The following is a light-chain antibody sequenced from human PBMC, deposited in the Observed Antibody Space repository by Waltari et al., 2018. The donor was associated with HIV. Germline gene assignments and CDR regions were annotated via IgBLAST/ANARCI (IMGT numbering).Light chain of an antibody. CDR1: QSLLQSNGSNY. J-gene: IGKJ5*01. Sequence: DIVMTKSPLSLPVTLGEPASIPCRSSQSLLQSNGSNYLDWYLQKPGQSPQLLIYLGSDRASGVPDRFSGSGSCTDFTLKISRVEAEDVGIYYCMEPLQATFGQGTRLEIK. V-gene: IGKV2-28*01. CDR2: LGS. CDR3: MEPLQAT.